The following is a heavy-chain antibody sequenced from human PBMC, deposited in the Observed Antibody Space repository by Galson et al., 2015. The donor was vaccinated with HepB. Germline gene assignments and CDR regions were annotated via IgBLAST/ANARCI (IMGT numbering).Heavy chain of an antibody. Sequence: SVKVSCKASGGTFSSYAISWVRQAPGQGLEWMGGIIPIFGTANYAQKFQGRVTITADESTSTAYMEMSSLRSEDTAVYYCAVEVPAAGYYYYYMDVWCKGTTVTVSS. J-gene: IGHJ6*03. CDR3: AVEVPAAGYYYYYMDV. CDR1: GGTFSSYA. V-gene: IGHV1-69*13. CDR2: IIPIFGTA. D-gene: IGHD2-2*01.